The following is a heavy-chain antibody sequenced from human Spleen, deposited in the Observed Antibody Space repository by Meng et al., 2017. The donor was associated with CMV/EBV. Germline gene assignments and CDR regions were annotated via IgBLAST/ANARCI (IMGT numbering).Heavy chain of an antibody. V-gene: IGHV3-48*04. CDR3: ARDRKEYCSSTRCYSGMDV. Sequence: GESLKISCAASGFTLGSHTMNWLRQAPGKGLEWVSYISSGSSTKYYADFVGGRFSISRDNARNALYLQMDSLRAEDTAVYYCARDRKEYCSSTRCYSGMDVWGQGTTVTVSS. D-gene: IGHD2-2*01. CDR2: ISSGSSTK. CDR1: GFTLGSHT. J-gene: IGHJ6*02.